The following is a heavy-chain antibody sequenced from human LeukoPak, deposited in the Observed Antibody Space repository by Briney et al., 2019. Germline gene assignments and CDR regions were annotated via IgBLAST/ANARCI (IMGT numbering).Heavy chain of an antibody. CDR3: ARMDYDFWSGYWGAFDM. D-gene: IGHD3-3*01. CDR2: IKQDGSEK. V-gene: IGHV3-7*01. Sequence: GGSLRLSCAASGFTFSSYWMSWVRQAPGKGLEWVANIKQDGSEKYHVDSVKGRFTISRDNAKNSLYLQMNSLRAEDTAVYYCARMDYDFWSGYWGAFDMWGQGTMVTVSS. J-gene: IGHJ3*02. CDR1: GFTFSSYW.